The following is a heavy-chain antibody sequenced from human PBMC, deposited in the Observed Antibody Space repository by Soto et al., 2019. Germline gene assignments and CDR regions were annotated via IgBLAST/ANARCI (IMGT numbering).Heavy chain of an antibody. CDR2: IIPIFGTA. CDR1: GGTFSSYA. Sequence: GASVKVSCKASGGTFSSYAICWVRQAPGQGLEWMGGIIPIFGTANYAQKFQGRVTITADESTSTAYMELSSLRSEDTAVYYCARQQQLEQSFDYWGQGTLVTVSS. CDR3: ARQQQLEQSFDY. J-gene: IGHJ4*02. V-gene: IGHV1-69*13. D-gene: IGHD6-13*01.